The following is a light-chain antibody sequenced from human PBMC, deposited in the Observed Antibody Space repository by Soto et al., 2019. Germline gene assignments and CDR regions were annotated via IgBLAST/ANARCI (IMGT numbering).Light chain of an antibody. CDR2: DAS. V-gene: IGKV3-11*01. CDR3: QQRSNWPLS. CDR1: QSVGTS. Sequence: EIALTQSPATLSLTPGERATLSCRAGQSVGTSLAWFQQKPGQAPRLLIYDASNRATGIPARFSGSGFGTDFTLTISSLETEDFAVYYCQQRSNWPLSFGPGTKVDIK. J-gene: IGKJ3*01.